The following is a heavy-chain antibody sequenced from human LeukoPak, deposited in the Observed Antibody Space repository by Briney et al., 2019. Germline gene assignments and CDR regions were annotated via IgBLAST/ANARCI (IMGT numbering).Heavy chain of an antibody. CDR1: GFTFSSYS. CDR3: AREGYDFWSGYPPFDY. Sequence: GGSLRLSCAASGFTFSSYSMNWVRQAPGKGLEWVSYISSSSSYIYYADSVKGRFTISRDNAKNSLYLQMNSLRAEDTAVYYCAREGYDFWSGYPPFDYWGQGTLVTVSS. CDR2: ISSSSSYI. V-gene: IGHV3-21*01. J-gene: IGHJ4*02. D-gene: IGHD3-3*01.